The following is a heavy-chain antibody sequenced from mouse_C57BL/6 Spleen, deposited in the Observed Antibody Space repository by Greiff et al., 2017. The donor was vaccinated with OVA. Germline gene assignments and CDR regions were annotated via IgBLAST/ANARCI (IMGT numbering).Heavy chain of an antibody. D-gene: IGHD1-1*01. CDR3: TRVTTGGFAY. Sequence: EVKLVESGEGLVKPGGSLKLSCAASGFTFSSYAMSWVRQTPEKRLEWVAYISSGGDYIYYADTVKGRFTISRDNARNTLYLQMSSLKSEDTAMYYCTRVTTGGFAYWGQGTLVTVSA. V-gene: IGHV5-9-1*02. CDR1: GFTFSSYA. J-gene: IGHJ3*01. CDR2: ISSGGDYI.